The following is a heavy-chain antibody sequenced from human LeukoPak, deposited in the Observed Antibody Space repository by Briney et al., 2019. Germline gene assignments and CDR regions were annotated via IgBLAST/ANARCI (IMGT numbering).Heavy chain of an antibody. CDR2: IRYDGKIK. CDR1: GFTFSTYG. CDR3: AKDHSMGAIH. Sequence: PGGSLRLSCAASGFTFSTYGIHWVRQAPGKGLYWVAFIRYDGKIKYYADTVKGRFTISRDNSKNTLYLQMSSLRAEDTAVYYCAKDHSMGAIHWGQGTLVTVSS. V-gene: IGHV3-30*02. J-gene: IGHJ4*02. D-gene: IGHD1-26*01.